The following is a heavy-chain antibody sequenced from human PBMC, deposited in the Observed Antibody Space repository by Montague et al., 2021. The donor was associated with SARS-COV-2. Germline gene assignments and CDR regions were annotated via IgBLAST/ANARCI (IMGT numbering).Heavy chain of an antibody. CDR3: ARGSSGYYTPRPFDY. J-gene: IGHJ4*02. Sequence: CAISGDSVSSNSAAWNWIRQSPAIGLGWLGRTYYRSKWYNDYAVSVKSRITINPDTSKNQFSLQLNSVTPEDTAAYYCARGSSGYYTPRPFDYWGQGTLVTVSS. V-gene: IGHV6-1*01. D-gene: IGHD3-22*01. CDR2: TYYRSKWYN. CDR1: GDSVSSNSAA.